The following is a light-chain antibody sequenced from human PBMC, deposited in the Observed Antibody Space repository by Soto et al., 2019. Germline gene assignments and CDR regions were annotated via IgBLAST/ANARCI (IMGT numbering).Light chain of an antibody. CDR1: QSVRSIY. Sequence: EIVLMQSPGTLSLSPGERATLSCRASQSVRSIYLGWYQQKPGQAPRLVIHGASSRATGVPDRFSGSGSGTDFTLTISRLEPEDFAVYYCQPYDSPPTWTFGQGTRVEIK. J-gene: IGKJ1*01. CDR3: QPYDSPPTWT. V-gene: IGKV3-20*01. CDR2: GAS.